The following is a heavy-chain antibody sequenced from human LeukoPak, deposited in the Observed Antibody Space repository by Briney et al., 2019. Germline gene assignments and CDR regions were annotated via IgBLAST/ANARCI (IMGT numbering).Heavy chain of an antibody. J-gene: IGHJ4*02. CDR1: GDSINSLDL. V-gene: IGHV4-4*02. D-gene: IGHD3-22*01. CDR2: MYLSGTT. Sequence: SGTLSLTCTVSGDSINSLDLWSRVRQPPGKGLEWIGEMYLSGTTHSNPSVKSRVTISIDKSKNQFFLNLSSVTAADTAVYYCAGLVGRYSSGLYYYYIDYWGQGTLVTVSS. CDR3: AGLVGRYSSGLYYYYIDY.